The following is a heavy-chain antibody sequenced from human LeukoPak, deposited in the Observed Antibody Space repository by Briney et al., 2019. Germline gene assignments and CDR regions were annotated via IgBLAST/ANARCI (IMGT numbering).Heavy chain of an antibody. CDR2: INHSRST. Sequence: SETLSLTCAVYGVSFSGYYWSWIRQPPGKGLEWIGEINHSRSTNYNPSLKSRVTISVDTSKNQFSLKLSSVTAADTAVYYCARAIVVVVAGYYYYYYGMDVWGQGTTVTVSS. CDR1: GVSFSGYY. CDR3: ARAIVVVVAGYYYYYYGMDV. D-gene: IGHD2-15*01. V-gene: IGHV4-34*01. J-gene: IGHJ6*02.